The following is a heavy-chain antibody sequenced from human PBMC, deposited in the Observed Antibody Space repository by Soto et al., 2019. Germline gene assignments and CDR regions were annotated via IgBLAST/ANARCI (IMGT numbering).Heavy chain of an antibody. D-gene: IGHD4-17*01. CDR3: ARVYYDDYDFY. Sequence: EVQLAESGGGLVQPGGSLRLSCEASQFTFRSYGMSWVRQAPGKGLEWVAYINEDGSERYYVDSVKGRFTISRDNGKNSLYLQMNSLRVEDMAVYYCARVYYDDYDFYWGQGTLVAVSS. J-gene: IGHJ4*02. CDR2: INEDGSER. V-gene: IGHV3-7*01. CDR1: QFTFRSYG.